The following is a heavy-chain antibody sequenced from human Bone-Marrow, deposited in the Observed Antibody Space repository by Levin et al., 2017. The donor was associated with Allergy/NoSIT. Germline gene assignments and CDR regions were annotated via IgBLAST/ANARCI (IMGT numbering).Heavy chain of an antibody. CDR3: TSPPALRYFDWPPGGDAFDS. Sequence: PGGSLRLSCTASGFTFGDYAMSWFRQASGKGLEWVGFIRSKAYGGTTEYAASVKGRFTISRDDSKSIAYLQMNSLKTEDTAVYYCTSPPALRYFDWPPGGDAFDSWGQGTMVTVSS. V-gene: IGHV3-49*03. D-gene: IGHD3-9*01. CDR1: GFTFGDYA. J-gene: IGHJ3*02. CDR2: IRSKAYGGTT.